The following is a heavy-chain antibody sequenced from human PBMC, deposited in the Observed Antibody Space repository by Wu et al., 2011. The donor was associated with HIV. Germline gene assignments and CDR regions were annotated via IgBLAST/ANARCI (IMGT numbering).Heavy chain of an antibody. J-gene: IGHJ6*03. D-gene: IGHD5-18*01. CDR3: ARWMEYTYGNYHYYTTWTS. CDR2: IDPNSGGT. CDR1: GYTFTAYY. Sequence: QVQLVQSGAEVKKPGASVKVSCKASGYTFTAYYIHWVRQAPGQGLEWMGWIDPNSGGTNYAQKFRGRVTMTRDTSISTAYMELSSLISEDTAVYFXARWMEYTYGNYHYYTTWTSGAKGPRSPSP. V-gene: IGHV1-2*02.